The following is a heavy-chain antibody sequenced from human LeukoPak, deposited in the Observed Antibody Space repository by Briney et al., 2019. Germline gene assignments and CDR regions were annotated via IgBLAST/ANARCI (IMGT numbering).Heavy chain of an antibody. CDR2: ISRSAGSTT. D-gene: IGHD4-23*01. V-gene: IGHV3-48*03. CDR3: AQNGGNSNWYFDL. CDR1: GFSFSAFE. Sequence: GGSLRLSCAAPGFSFSAFEMNWVRQAPGKGLEWVSYISRSAGSTTYYADSVKGRFTISRDNAKNSLFLQMNSLRVEDTALYYCAQNGGNSNWYFDLWGRGTLVTVSS. J-gene: IGHJ2*01.